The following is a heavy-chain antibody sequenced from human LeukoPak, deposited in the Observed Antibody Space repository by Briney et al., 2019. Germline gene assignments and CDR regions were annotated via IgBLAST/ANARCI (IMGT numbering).Heavy chain of an antibody. V-gene: IGHV3-23*01. CDR1: GFTFSSYS. D-gene: IGHD2-2*01. Sequence: GGSLRLSCAASGFTFSSYSMNWVRQAPGKGLVWVSSITSAGGGSYYPDSVKGRFTISRDNSKNTLYLQMNSLRAEDTAIYYCAKDGDWRPAADWGQGTLVTVSS. CDR3: AKDGDWRPAAD. J-gene: IGHJ4*02. CDR2: ITSAGGGS.